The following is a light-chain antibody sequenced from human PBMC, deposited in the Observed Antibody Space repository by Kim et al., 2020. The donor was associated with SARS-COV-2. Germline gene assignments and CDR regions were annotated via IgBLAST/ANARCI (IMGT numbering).Light chain of an antibody. CDR1: SRAVTGGQY. CDR3: LLSYSGAYV. Sequence: TVTMSCGSRSRAVTGGQYPSLFQQKPGQAPRTLIYDTNNKHSWTPARFSGSLLGGKAALTLSGAQPEDEAEYYCLLSYSGAYVFGTGTKVTVL. CDR2: DTN. V-gene: IGLV7-46*01. J-gene: IGLJ1*01.